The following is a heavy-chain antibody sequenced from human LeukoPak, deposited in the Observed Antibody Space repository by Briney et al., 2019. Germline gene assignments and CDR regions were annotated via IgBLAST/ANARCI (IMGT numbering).Heavy chain of an antibody. CDR2: ISSSSSYT. Sequence: GGSLRLSCAASGFTFSAYYMSWIRQAPEKGLEWVSYISSSSSYTNYPDSVKGRFTISRDNAKNSLYLQMNSLRAEDTAVYYCARAGRYPNWFDPWGQGTLVTVSP. J-gene: IGHJ5*02. D-gene: IGHD1-26*01. CDR3: ARAGRYPNWFDP. CDR1: GFTFSAYY. V-gene: IGHV3-11*06.